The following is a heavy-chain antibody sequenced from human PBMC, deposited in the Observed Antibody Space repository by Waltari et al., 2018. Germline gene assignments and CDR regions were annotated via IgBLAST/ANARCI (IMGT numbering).Heavy chain of an antibody. CDR2: LWYEGSQN. Sequence: QEQLVESGVGVVQPGRSLSLSCAASGILFSSEGMPWVRQAPGKGLEGVASLWYEGSQNYYGDSVKGRFTISRDNSKNTLDLEMNSLGAEDTAVYYCARELGSSGRYVEEYYHYGMDVWGQGTTVIVSS. CDR3: ARELGSSGRYVEEYYHYGMDV. J-gene: IGHJ6*02. V-gene: IGHV3-33*01. CDR1: GILFSSEG. D-gene: IGHD6-19*01.